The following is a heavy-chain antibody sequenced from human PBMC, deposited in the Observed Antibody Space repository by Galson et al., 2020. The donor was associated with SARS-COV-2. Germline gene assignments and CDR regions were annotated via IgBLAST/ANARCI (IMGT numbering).Heavy chain of an antibody. D-gene: IGHD2-21*01. CDR2: ISSSGRNI. V-gene: IGHV3-48*03. Sequence: TCGSLRLSCAASGFTFSNYQMDWVRQAPGNGLYCVSYISSSGRNIHYADSLTGRFTISRDNAKSSQSLQMNSLRAEDTAVYYCARLDAYGPGYWGQGTLVTVSS. J-gene: IGHJ4*02. CDR3: ARLDAYGPGY. CDR1: GFTFSNYQ.